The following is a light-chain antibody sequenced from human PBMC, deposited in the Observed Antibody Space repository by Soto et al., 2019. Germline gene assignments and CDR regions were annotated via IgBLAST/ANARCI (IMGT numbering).Light chain of an antibody. CDR3: SSYSISSAYL. CDR1: SSDVGGYDY. J-gene: IGLJ1*01. V-gene: IGLV2-14*01. Sequence: QSALTQPASVSGSPGQSITISCTGTSSDVGGYDYFSWYQLHPGKPPKLMIFEVRNRPSGVSYRFSGSKSVNTASLTISGLQVEDEADYFCSSYSISSAYLFGTGTKLTVL. CDR2: EVR.